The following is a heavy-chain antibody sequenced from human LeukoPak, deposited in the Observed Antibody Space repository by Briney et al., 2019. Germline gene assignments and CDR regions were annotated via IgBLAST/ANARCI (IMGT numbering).Heavy chain of an antibody. CDR3: ATTEVAATPYFAY. Sequence: SETLSLTCTVSGGSISSSSYYWGWIRQPPGKGLEWIGSIYYSGITYYNPSLKSRVIISVDTSKNQFSLKLSSVTAADTAVYSCATTEVAATPYFAYWGQGTLVTVSS. V-gene: IGHV4-39*01. CDR2: IYYSGIT. J-gene: IGHJ4*02. D-gene: IGHD2-15*01. CDR1: GGSISSSSYY.